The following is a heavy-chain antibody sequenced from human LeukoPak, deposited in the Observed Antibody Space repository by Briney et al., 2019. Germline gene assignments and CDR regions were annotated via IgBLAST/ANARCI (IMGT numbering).Heavy chain of an antibody. D-gene: IGHD3-10*01. CDR3: ARTTMVRGIPFDY. J-gene: IGHJ4*02. V-gene: IGHV1-46*01. CDR1: GYTFTSYY. CDR2: INPSGGST. Sequence: ASVKVSCTASGYTFTSYYMHWVRQAPGQGLEWMGIINPSGGSTSYAQKFQDRVTMTRDTSTSTVYMQLTTLKSKDTAVYYCARTTMVRGIPFDYWGRGTLVTVSS.